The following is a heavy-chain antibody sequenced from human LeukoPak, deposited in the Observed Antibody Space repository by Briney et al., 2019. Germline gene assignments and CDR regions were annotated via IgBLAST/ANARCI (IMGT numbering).Heavy chain of an antibody. Sequence: GGSLRLSCAASGFTLSSYWMNWVRQVPGKGLVWVSHINGDGSRANYADSVKGRFTISRDNAKNTLYLQMNGLRADDMAVYYCARGSSGEFFWGQGTLVTVSS. CDR3: ARGSSGEFF. CDR1: GFTLSSYW. D-gene: IGHD6-19*01. J-gene: IGHJ4*02. CDR2: INGDGSRA. V-gene: IGHV3-74*01.